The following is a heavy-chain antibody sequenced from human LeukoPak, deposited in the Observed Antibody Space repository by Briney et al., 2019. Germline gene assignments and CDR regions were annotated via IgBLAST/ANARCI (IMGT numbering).Heavy chain of an antibody. J-gene: IGHJ3*02. CDR2: AYVNGHT. CDR3: ARLGGYNLSRNAFDI. D-gene: IGHD5-24*01. CDR1: GGSVSSTAYY. Sequence: PSETLSLTCTVSGGSVSSTAYYWGWPRQTPGKGLEWIGNAYVNGHTYYNPSLKSRVTIVVDTSKNEFSLKLSSVTAADTAVYYCARLGGYNLSRNAFDIWGRGTLVTVSS. V-gene: IGHV4-39*01.